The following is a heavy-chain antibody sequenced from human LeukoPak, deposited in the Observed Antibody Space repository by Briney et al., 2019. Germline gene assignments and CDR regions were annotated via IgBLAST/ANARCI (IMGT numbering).Heavy chain of an antibody. CDR2: ISNSGDTI. D-gene: IGHD1-1*01. V-gene: IGHV3-11*01. J-gene: IGHJ5*02. CDR1: GFTFSDYY. CDR3: ATNLPSRNDGWPRLDS. Sequence: GWSLTLSCLASGFTFSDYYVSWIRQSPEKGLEWLSYISNSGDTIYYADSVKSRFTISRDNTKNSLYLQMDSLRAEDTALYSCATNLPSRNDGWPRLDSSGQGTLVTVSS.